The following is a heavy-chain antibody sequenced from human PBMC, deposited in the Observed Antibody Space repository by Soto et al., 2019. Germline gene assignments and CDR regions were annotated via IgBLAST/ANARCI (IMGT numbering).Heavy chain of an antibody. V-gene: IGHV6-1*01. CDR2: TYYRSKWYN. CDR3: ARGQGYCSGGSCYSDAFDI. CDR1: GDSVSSNSAA. Sequence: QTHSLTCAISGDSVSSNSAAWNWIRQSPSRGLEWLGRTYYRSKWYNDYAVSVKSRITINPDTSKNQFSLQLNSVTPEDTAVYYCARGQGYCSGGSCYSDAFDIWGQGTMVTVSS. D-gene: IGHD2-15*01. J-gene: IGHJ3*02.